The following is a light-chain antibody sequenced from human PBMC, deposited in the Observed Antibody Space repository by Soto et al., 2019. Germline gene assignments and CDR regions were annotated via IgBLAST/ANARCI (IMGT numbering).Light chain of an antibody. CDR2: ANT. J-gene: IGLJ2*01. CDR3: LSYDTSLRGV. CDR1: SSNIGAGFD. Sequence: QSVLTQPPSVSGAPGQTVTISCTGTSSNIGAGFDVHWYQQLPGAAPKLLIYANTDRPSGVPARFSGSKSVTSASLAITGLQPEDVADYFCLSYDTSLRGVFGGGTKVTVL. V-gene: IGLV1-40*01.